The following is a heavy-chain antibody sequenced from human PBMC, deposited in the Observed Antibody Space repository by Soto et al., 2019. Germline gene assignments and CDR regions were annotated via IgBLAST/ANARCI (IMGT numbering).Heavy chain of an antibody. Sequence: GGSLRLSCAASGFTFSNAWMSWVRQAPGKGLEWVGRIKSKTDGGTTDYAAPVKGRFTISRDDSKNTLYLQMNSLKTEDTAVYYCTTDSYYDFWSGEYYYYYYMDVWGKGTTVTVSS. D-gene: IGHD3-3*01. V-gene: IGHV3-15*01. J-gene: IGHJ6*03. CDR1: GFTFSNAW. CDR3: TTDSYYDFWSGEYYYYYYMDV. CDR2: IKSKTDGGTT.